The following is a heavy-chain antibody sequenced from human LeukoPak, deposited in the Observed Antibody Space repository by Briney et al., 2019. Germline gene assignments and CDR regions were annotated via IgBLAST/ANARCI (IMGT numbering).Heavy chain of an antibody. CDR2: IYHRGST. Sequence: SETLSLTCTVSGGSISSYYWSWIRQPPGKGLEWIGYIYHRGSTNYNPSLKSRVTISVDTSKNQFSLKLSSVPAADTAVYYCARGRYSSSWYEAHFDYWGQGTLVTVSS. D-gene: IGHD6-13*01. J-gene: IGHJ4*02. CDR3: ARGRYSSSWYEAHFDY. CDR1: GGSISSYY. V-gene: IGHV4-59*01.